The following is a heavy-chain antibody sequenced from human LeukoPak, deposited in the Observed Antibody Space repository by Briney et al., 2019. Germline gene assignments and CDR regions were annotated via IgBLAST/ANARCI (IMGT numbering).Heavy chain of an antibody. CDR1: GFTFSGFW. Sequence: GGSLRLSCAVSGFTFSGFWMSWSRQAPGKGLEWVASINSDGSEGYYADVVKGRFTISRDNAKNSLYLQINSLRAEDTAVYYCASALRITISRKYYYYGMDVWGQGTTVTVSS. CDR3: ASALRITISRKYYYYGMDV. J-gene: IGHJ6*02. V-gene: IGHV3-7*01. D-gene: IGHD3-9*01. CDR2: INSDGSEG.